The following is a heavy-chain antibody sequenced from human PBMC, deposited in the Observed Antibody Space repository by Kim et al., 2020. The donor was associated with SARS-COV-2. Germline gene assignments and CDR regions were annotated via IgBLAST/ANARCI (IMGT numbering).Heavy chain of an antibody. CDR2: INPNSGGT. CDR1: GYTFTGYY. CDR3: ASRREMATTNFDY. Sequence: ASVKVSCKASGYTFTGYYMHWVRQAPGQGLEWMGWINPNSGGTNYAQKFQGRVTMTRDTSISTAYMELSRLRSDDTAVYYCASRREMATTNFDYWGQGTLVTVSS. V-gene: IGHV1-2*02. J-gene: IGHJ4*02. D-gene: IGHD5-12*01.